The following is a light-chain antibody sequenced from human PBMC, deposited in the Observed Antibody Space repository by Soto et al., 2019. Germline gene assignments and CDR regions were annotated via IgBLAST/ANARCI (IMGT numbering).Light chain of an antibody. J-gene: IGKJ2*01. CDR2: AAS. CDR3: QQDYSYPLYT. CDR1: QGISSY. V-gene: IGKV1-8*01. Sequence: AIRLTQSPSSFSASTGDRVTITCRASQGISSYLAWYQQKPGKAPKLLIYAASTLQSGVPSRFSGCGSGPDFTLTISCLDAEDFATYYCQQDYSYPLYTFCQGTKLESK.